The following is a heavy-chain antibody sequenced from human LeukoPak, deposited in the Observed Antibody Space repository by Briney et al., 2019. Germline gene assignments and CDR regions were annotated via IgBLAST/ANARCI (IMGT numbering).Heavy chain of an antibody. V-gene: IGHV4-31*03. J-gene: IGHJ4*02. CDR1: GGSISNGGHY. D-gene: IGHD1-1*01. CDR2: IYYSGRI. CDR3: ARRVGKFPTYYFDY. Sequence: SETLSLTCTVSGGSISNGGHYWSWIRQHPGKGLEWIGYIYYSGRINYNPSLKSRIAMSVDTSKNQFSLKLSSVTAADTAVYYCARRVGKFPTYYFDYWGQGTRVTVSS.